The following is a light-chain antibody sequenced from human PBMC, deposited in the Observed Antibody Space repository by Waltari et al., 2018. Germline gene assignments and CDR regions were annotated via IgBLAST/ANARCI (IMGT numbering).Light chain of an antibody. CDR2: EAT. V-gene: IGKV1-5*03. J-gene: IGKJ3*01. CDR3: QRYNSYPIT. CDR1: QRIGSW. Sequence: DIQMTQSPSTLSASVGDRVTITCRASQRIGSWLAWYQQKPGKAPKLLIYEATSLESGVPSRFSASGSGTEFTLTIRSLQPDDFATYYCQRYNSYPITFGPGTKVDI.